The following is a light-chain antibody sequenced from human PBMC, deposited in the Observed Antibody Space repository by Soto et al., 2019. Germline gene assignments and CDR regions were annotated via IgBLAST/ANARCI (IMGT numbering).Light chain of an antibody. Sequence: EIVMTQSPATLSVSPAQRATLSCRASQSISSSLAWYQQKPGQAPRLLIYGASSRDSGIPDRFSGSGSGTEFTLSISSLQSEDFAVYYCQQYYNWPRTFGQGTKVDIK. V-gene: IGKV3-15*01. CDR2: GAS. CDR1: QSISSS. J-gene: IGKJ1*01. CDR3: QQYYNWPRT.